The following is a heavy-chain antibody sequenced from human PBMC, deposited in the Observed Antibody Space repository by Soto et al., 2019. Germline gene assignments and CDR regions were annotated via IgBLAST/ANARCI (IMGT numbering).Heavy chain of an antibody. CDR3: ARGITMVRTRAYNWFDP. CDR1: GGSFSGYY. V-gene: IGHV4-34*01. J-gene: IGHJ5*02. D-gene: IGHD3-10*01. Sequence: SETLSLTCAVYGGSFSGYYWSWIRQPPGKGLEWIGEINHSGSTNYNPSLKSRFTISVDTSKNQFSLKLSSVTAADPAVYYCARGITMVRTRAYNWFDPWGQGTLVTVSS. CDR2: INHSGST.